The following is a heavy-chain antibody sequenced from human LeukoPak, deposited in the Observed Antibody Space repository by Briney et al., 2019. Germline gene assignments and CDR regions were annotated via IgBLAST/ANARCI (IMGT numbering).Heavy chain of an antibody. CDR1: GFTFSSYG. V-gene: IGHV3-33*01. J-gene: IGHJ6*02. Sequence: GGSLRLSCAASGFTFSSYGMHWVRQAPGKGLEWVAVIWYDGSNKYYADSVKGRFTISRDNSKNTLYLQMNSLRAEDTAVYYCARYGQQLAINYYYYSMDVWGQGTTVTVSS. CDR2: IWYDGSNK. CDR3: ARYGQQLAINYYYYSMDV. D-gene: IGHD6-13*01.